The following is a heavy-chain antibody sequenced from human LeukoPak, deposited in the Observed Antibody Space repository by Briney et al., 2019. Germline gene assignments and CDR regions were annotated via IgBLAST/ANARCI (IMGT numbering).Heavy chain of an antibody. V-gene: IGHV1-69*13. CDR1: GGTFSSYA. CDR2: IIPIFGTA. Sequence: ASVKVSCKASGGTFSSYAISWVRQAPGQGLEWMGGIIPIFGTANYAQKFQGRVTITADESTSTAYMELSSLRSEDTAVYYCASPPQPYFDWPHGYWGQGTLVTVSS. CDR3: ASPPQPYFDWPHGY. D-gene: IGHD3-9*01. J-gene: IGHJ4*02.